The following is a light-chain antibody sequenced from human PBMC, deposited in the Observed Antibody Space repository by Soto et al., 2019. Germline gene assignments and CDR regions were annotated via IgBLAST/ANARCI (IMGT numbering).Light chain of an antibody. CDR1: QSVSSN. Sequence: EIVLTQSPATLSLSPGERATLSCRASQSVSSNLAWYQQKPGQAPRLLIYDASNRATGIPARFSGSGSGTDFTLTISSLEPEDFAVYHCQQRSSWPSFGQGTRLEIK. J-gene: IGKJ5*01. CDR3: QQRSSWPS. V-gene: IGKV3-11*01. CDR2: DAS.